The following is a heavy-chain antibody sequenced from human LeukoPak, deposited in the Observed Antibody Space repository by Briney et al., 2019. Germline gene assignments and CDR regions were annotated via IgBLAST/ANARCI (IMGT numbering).Heavy chain of an antibody. CDR3: ARDPEGHGYYFDY. D-gene: IGHD3-3*01. V-gene: IGHV4-4*07. CDR1: GGSTSNYF. CDR2: IHTSGIT. J-gene: IGHJ4*02. Sequence: PSETLSLTCTVSGGSTSNYFCTWLRQSAGKGLEWIGRIHTSGITNYNPSLKSRVSMSVDTSKNQFSLKLSSVTAADTAVYYCARDPEGHGYYFDYWGQGALVTVSS.